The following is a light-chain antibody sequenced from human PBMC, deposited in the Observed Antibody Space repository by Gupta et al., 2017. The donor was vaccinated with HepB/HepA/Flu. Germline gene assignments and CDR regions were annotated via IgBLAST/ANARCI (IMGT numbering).Light chain of an antibody. CDR1: QGIRND. CDR2: AAS. J-gene: IGKJ4*01. Sequence: DIQMTQSPSSLSASVGDRVTITCRASQGIRNDVGWYQQKPGKAPKRLIYAASSLQSGVPSRFSGSGFGTEFTLTISSLQPEDFATYYCRQHNSYPLTFGGGTKVEIK. CDR3: RQHNSYPLT. V-gene: IGKV1-17*01.